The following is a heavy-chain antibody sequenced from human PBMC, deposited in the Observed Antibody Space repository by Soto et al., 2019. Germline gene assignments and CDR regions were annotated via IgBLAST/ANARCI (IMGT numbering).Heavy chain of an antibody. CDR2: IDNSGST. Sequence: SETLSLTCAVYGGSFSNYFCNWIRQPAGKGLEWIGRIDNSGSTNYNPSLKSRITMSADTSRNQFSLKLNSVTAADTAVYYCARGGQDFWSGPFDYWGQGALVTVSS. CDR3: ARGGQDFWSGPFDY. CDR1: GGSFSNYF. V-gene: IGHV4-59*10. D-gene: IGHD3-3*01. J-gene: IGHJ4*02.